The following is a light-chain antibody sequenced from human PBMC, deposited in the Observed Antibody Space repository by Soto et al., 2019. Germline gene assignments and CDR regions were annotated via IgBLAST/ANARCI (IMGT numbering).Light chain of an antibody. J-gene: IGKJ5*01. V-gene: IGKV3-20*01. Sequence: ELVLTQSPGTLSFSPGEIATLSFRASQSVTSNYLAWYQQKPGQAPRLLISGASSRAAGISDKFSGGGSGTDFTLTISRLEPEDFAVYYCQQFSSYPLTFGQGTQLEIK. CDR2: GAS. CDR3: QQFSSYPLT. CDR1: QSVTSNY.